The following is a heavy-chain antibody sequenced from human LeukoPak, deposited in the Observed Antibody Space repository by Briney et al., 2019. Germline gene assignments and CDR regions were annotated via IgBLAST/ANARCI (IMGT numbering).Heavy chain of an antibody. V-gene: IGHV3-7*01. CDR2: IKQDGSEK. CDR1: GLTFNKYW. D-gene: IGHD1-26*01. CDR3: SKDFGPWGVGATPHY. J-gene: IGHJ4*02. Sequence: PGGSLRLSCEASGLTFNKYWMTWVRQAPGKGLEWVANIKQDGSEKNYVDSVEGRFTISRDTSKNTLYLQMNSLTVEDTAVYFCSKDFGPWGVGATPHYWGQGTLVTVSS.